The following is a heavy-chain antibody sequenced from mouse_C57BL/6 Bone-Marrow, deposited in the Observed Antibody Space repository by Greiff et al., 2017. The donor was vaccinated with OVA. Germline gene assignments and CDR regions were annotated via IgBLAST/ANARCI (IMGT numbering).Heavy chain of an antibody. CDR1: GYTFTSYG. Sequence: QVQLQQSGAELARPGASVKLSCKASGYTFTSYGISWVKQRTGQGLEWIGEIYPRSGNTYYNEKFQGKATLTADTSSSTAYMELRSLTSEASAVYFCARKRVFYGSSYNYFDYWGQGTTLTVSS. V-gene: IGHV1-81*01. CDR3: ARKRVFYGSSYNYFDY. J-gene: IGHJ2*01. CDR2: IYPRSGNT. D-gene: IGHD1-1*01.